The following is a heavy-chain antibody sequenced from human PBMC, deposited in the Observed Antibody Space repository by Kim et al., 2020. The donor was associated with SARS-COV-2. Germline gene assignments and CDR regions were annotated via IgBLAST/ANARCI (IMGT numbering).Heavy chain of an antibody. D-gene: IGHD3-3*01. CDR3: ARERRLPGGHYDFWSGYNDYYYGMDV. CDR2: IIPIFGTA. Sequence: SVKVSCKASGGTFSSYAISWVRQAPGQGLEWMGGIIPIFGTANYAQKFQGRVTITADESTSTAYMELSSLRSEDTAVYYCARERRLPGGHYDFWSGYNDYYYGMDVWGQGTTVTVSS. V-gene: IGHV1-69*13. J-gene: IGHJ6*02. CDR1: GGTFSSYA.